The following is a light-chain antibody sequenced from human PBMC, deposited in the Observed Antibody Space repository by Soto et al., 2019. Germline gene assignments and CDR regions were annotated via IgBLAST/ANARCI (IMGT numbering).Light chain of an antibody. CDR3: QQYGSSQIT. Sequence: VLTQSPATLSVSPGERATLSCRASQSISRSYLAWYQQKPGQAPRLLIYGASSRATGIPDRFSGSGSGTDFTLTISRLEPEDFAVYYCQQYGSSQITFGQGTRLEIK. J-gene: IGKJ5*01. CDR1: QSISRSY. CDR2: GAS. V-gene: IGKV3-20*01.